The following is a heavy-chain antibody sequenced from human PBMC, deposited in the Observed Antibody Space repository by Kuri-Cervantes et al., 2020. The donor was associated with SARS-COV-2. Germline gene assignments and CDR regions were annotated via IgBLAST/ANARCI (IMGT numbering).Heavy chain of an antibody. D-gene: IGHD3-3*01. CDR1: GFTFSSYA. V-gene: IGHV3-23*01. Sequence: GGSLRLSCAASGFTFSSYAMNWVRPAPGKGLEWVAAISGSGVGTYHADSVKGLFSISRDNSKSTLYLHMNSLRAEDTAVYYCARDSDVDVLSGYSTAEYFQYWGQGTLVTVSS. J-gene: IGHJ1*01. CDR2: ISGSGVGT. CDR3: ARDSDVDVLSGYSTAEYFQY.